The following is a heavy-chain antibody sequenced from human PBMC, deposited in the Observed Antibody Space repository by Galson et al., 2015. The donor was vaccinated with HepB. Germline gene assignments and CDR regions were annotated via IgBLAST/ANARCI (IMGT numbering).Heavy chain of an antibody. D-gene: IGHD6-6*01. CDR1: GGTFSSYA. Sequence: SVKVSCKASGGTFSSYAISWVRQAPGQGLEWVGGIIPIFGTANYAQKFTGRVPITADESTSTAYMELSSLRSEDTAVYYCARVRRAARPAYYYMDVWGKGTTPTVSS. J-gene: IGHJ6*03. V-gene: IGHV1-69*13. CDR3: ARVRRAARPAYYYMDV. CDR2: IIPIFGTA.